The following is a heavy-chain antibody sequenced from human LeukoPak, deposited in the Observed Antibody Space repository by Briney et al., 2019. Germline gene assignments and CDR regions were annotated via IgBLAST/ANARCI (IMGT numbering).Heavy chain of an antibody. J-gene: IGHJ4*02. CDR2: TYYRSKWYN. CDR3: ARQTGSGLFILP. CDR1: GDSVSSNNAV. D-gene: IGHD3/OR15-3a*01. V-gene: IGHV6-1*01. Sequence: SQTLSLTCAISGDSVSSNNAVWNWIRQSPSRGLECLGRTYYRSKWYNDYADSVESRITINVDTSKNQFSLQLNSVTAADTAVYYCARQTGSGLFILPGGQGTLVTVSS.